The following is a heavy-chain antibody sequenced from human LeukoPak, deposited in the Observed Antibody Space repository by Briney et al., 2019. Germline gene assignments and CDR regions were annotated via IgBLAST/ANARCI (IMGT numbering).Heavy chain of an antibody. CDR2: LYNGGNT. V-gene: IGHV3-53*01. CDR1: GFTVSSNY. D-gene: IGHD2-15*01. J-gene: IGHJ4*02. Sequence: PGGSLRLSCAVSGFTVSSNYMSWVRQAPGKGLEWVSVLYNGGNTYYADSVKGRFTISRDNAKNSLYLQMNSLRAEDTAVYYCARDHVHCSGGSCWIDYWGQGTLVTVSS. CDR3: ARDHVHCSGGSCWIDY.